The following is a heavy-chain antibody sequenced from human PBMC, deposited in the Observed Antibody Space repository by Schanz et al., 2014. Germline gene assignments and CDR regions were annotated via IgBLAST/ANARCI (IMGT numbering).Heavy chain of an antibody. V-gene: IGHV1-18*01. CDR2: ITAYNGDT. CDR1: GGTFSSFG. Sequence: VQLEQSGAEVKKPGSSVKVSCKASGGTFSSFGINWVRQAPGQGLEWMGWITAYNGDTNYAQKFQGRVTLTTDTSTSTAYMELRNLRSDDTAVYYCARAKRFGDMDVWGQGTTVTCSS. J-gene: IGHJ6*02. CDR3: ARAKRFGDMDV. D-gene: IGHD3-10*01.